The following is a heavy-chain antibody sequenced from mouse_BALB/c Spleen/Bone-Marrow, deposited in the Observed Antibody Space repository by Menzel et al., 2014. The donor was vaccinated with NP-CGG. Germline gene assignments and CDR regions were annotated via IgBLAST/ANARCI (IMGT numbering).Heavy chain of an antibody. D-gene: IGHD2-1*01. J-gene: IGHJ3*01. CDR3: ARDHFCYGNYEFVY. Sequence: ESGAELVKPGAPVTLSCKASGHSFTCYWMNWVKQRPGRALDWIGRFDPSDSKTHYNQKFKDKATLTVDKSSSTANNQLSSLTSEDSAVYYSARDHFCYGNYEFVYWGQGTLVTVSA. CDR1: GHSFTCYW. V-gene: IGHV1-69*02. CDR2: FDPSDSKT.